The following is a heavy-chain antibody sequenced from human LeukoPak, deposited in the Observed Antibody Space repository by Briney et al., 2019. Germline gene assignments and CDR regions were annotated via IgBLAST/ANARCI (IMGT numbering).Heavy chain of an antibody. CDR1: GFTVSSNY. D-gene: IGHD3-22*01. Sequence: GGSLRLSCAASGFTVSSNYMSWVRQAPGKGLEWVSVIYSGGSTYYADSVKGRFTIPRDNSKNTLYLQMNSLRAEDTALYYCAREYSDNSGYYYGLDTWGPGTLVTVAS. CDR2: IYSGGST. J-gene: IGHJ4*02. CDR3: AREYSDNSGYYYGLDT. V-gene: IGHV3-53*05.